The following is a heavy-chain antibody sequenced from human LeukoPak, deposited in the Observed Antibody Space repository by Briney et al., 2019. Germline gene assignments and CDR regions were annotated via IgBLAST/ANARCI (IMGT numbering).Heavy chain of an antibody. CDR2: ISGSGGST. CDR1: GFTFSSYA. V-gene: IGHV3-23*01. CDR3: ARGGTVTPWGY. J-gene: IGHJ4*02. Sequence: GGSLRLSCAASGFTFSSYAMSWVRQAPGKGLEWVSAISGSGGSTYYADSVKGRFTISRDNAKNTLYLQMNSLRAEDTAVYYCARGGTVTPWGYWGQGTLVTVSS. D-gene: IGHD4-17*01.